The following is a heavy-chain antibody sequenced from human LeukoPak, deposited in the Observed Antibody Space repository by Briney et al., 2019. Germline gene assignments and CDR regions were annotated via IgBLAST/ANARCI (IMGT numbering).Heavy chain of an antibody. J-gene: IGHJ4*02. D-gene: IGHD6-13*01. CDR2: IGTARL. CDR1: GFTFSTYS. Sequence: GGSLRLSCAASGFTFSTYSMNWVRQAPGKGLEWVSSIGTARLYYADSVKGRFTISRDNAKNSLYPQMNSLRDEDTAVYYCARVGSSLERDYWGQGTLVTVSS. CDR3: ARVGSSLERDY. V-gene: IGHV3-21*01.